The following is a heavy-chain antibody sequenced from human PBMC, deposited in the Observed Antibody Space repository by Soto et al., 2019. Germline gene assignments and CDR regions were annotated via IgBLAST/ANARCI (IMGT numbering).Heavy chain of an antibody. Sequence: ASVKVSCKASGGTFSSYAISWVRQAPGQGLEWMGGIIPIFGTANYAQKFQGRVTITADESTSTAYMELSSLRSEDTAVYYCARGGREGSSWSGPDYYGMDVWGQGTTVTVSS. CDR1: GGTFSSYA. J-gene: IGHJ6*02. CDR3: ARGGREGSSWSGPDYYGMDV. D-gene: IGHD6-13*01. CDR2: IIPIFGTA. V-gene: IGHV1-69*13.